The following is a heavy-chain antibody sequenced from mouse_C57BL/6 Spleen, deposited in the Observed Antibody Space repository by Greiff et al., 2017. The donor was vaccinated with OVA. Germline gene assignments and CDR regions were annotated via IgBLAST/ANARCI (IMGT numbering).Heavy chain of an antibody. D-gene: IGHD2-5*01. CDR1: GFTFSDYY. Sequence: EVKLVESEGGLVQPGSSMKLSCTASGFTFSDYYMAWVRQVPEKGLEWVANINYDGSSTYYLDSLKSRFIISRDNAKNILYLQMSSLKSEDTATYYCERVYSNFYWYFDVWGTGTTVTVSS. CDR3: ERVYSNFYWYFDV. J-gene: IGHJ1*03. V-gene: IGHV5-16*01. CDR2: INYDGSST.